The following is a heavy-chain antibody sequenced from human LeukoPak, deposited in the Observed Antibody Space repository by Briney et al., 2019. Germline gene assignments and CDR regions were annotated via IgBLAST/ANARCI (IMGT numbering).Heavy chain of an antibody. CDR3: ARHSDKYRQSCFDP. D-gene: IGHD6-6*01. J-gene: IGHJ5*02. CDR2: IYYSGST. V-gene: IGHV4-39*01. Sequence: SETLSLTCTVSGGSISSSSYYWGWIRQPPGEGLEWIGTIYYSGSTYYNPSLKSRVTISVDTSKDQFSLKLTSVTAADTAVCYCARHSDKYRQSCFDPWGQGTLVTVSS. CDR1: GGSISSSSYY.